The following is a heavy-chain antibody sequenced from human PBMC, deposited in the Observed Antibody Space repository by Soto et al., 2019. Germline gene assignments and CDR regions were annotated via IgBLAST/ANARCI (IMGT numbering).Heavy chain of an antibody. CDR1: GFSFGSYA. CDR3: ARWSYLDY. J-gene: IGHJ4*02. Sequence: LRLSCAASGFSFGSYALSWVRQAPGKGLEWVSTISGSDGKTFYAGSVKGRFSISRDTSQSTLYLQMNSLRADDTAMYYCARWSYLDYWGQGTRVTVSS. D-gene: IGHD3-3*01. V-gene: IGHV3-23*01. CDR2: ISGSDGKT.